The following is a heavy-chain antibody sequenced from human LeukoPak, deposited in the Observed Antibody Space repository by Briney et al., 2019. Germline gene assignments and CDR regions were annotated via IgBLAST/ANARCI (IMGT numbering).Heavy chain of an antibody. D-gene: IGHD3-9*01. CDR2: IYNSEST. V-gene: IGHV4-59*01. CDR3: ARGDYDILTGWNYYYGMDV. CDR1: GGSTSSYY. J-gene: IGHJ6*02. Sequence: SETLSLTRIVSGGSTSSYYWSWIRQPPGKGLEWIGYIYNSESTNYNPSLKSRVTISVDTSKNEFSLKVRSVTAADTAVYYCARGDYDILTGWNYYYGMDVWGQGTTVIVSS.